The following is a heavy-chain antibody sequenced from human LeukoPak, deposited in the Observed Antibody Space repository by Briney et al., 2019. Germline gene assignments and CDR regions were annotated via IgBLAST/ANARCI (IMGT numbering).Heavy chain of an antibody. Sequence: RPGGSLRLSCPASGFTFDDYAMHWVRQAPGKGLEWVSLISWDGGSTYYADSVKGRFTISRDNSKNSLYLQMNSLRAEDTALYYCAKAMVRGPGDAFDIWGQGTMVTVSS. CDR3: AKAMVRGPGDAFDI. V-gene: IGHV3-43D*03. CDR2: ISWDGGST. J-gene: IGHJ3*02. D-gene: IGHD3-10*01. CDR1: GFTFDDYA.